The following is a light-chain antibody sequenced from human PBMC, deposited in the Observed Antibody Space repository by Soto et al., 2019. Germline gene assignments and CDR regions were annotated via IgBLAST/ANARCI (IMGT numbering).Light chain of an antibody. CDR2: TAY. J-gene: IGKJ4*01. V-gene: IGKV1-9*01. Sequence: DIQLTQSPSFLSASIGDRVTITCRASQGISSYLAWYQQKPGKAPKLLISTAYTLRSGVPSRFSGSGSGTEFTLTISSLQPEDFATYYCQKFNSCPLTFGGGTKVEIK. CDR3: QKFNSCPLT. CDR1: QGISSY.